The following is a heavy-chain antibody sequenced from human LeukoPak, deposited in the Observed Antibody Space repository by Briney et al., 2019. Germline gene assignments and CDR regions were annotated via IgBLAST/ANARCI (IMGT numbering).Heavy chain of an antibody. CDR2: IYYSGST. V-gene: IGHV4-39*01. J-gene: IGHJ5*02. D-gene: IGHD3-10*01. CDR3: ARNRYYYGSGNYGVPNWFDP. Sequence: ASETLSLTCTVSGGSISSNSYYWGWIRQPPGKGLKWIGSIYYSGSTYYNPSLKSRVTISVDTSKNQSSLKLNSVTAADTAVYYCARNRYYYGSGNYGVPNWFDPWGQGTLVTVSS. CDR1: GGSISSNSYY.